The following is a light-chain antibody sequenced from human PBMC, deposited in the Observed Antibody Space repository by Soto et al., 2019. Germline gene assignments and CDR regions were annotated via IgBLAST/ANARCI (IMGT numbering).Light chain of an antibody. CDR2: ATS. CDR3: QQYDTYPLT. V-gene: IGKV1-16*01. J-gene: IGKJ4*01. Sequence: DIQMTQSPSSLSASVGDRVTITCRASQNIRVYLNWYQQKPGKAPKPLIYATSTLETGVPSRFSGSASGTEFTLTISGLQPEDVASYYCQQYDTYPLTFGGGTRVELK. CDR1: QNIRVY.